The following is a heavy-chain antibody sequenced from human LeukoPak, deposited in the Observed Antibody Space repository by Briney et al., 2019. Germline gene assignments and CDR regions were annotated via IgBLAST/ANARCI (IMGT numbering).Heavy chain of an antibody. CDR3: TRGLDY. J-gene: IGHJ4*02. CDR1: GGSISSNTYY. CDR2: VYYSGGT. V-gene: IGHV4-39*01. Sequence: SETLSLTCPVSGGSISSNTYYWGWIRQPPGKGLEWIGTVYYSGGTYYNPSLKSRVTISVDTSNNQFSLKLTSVTAADTAVYYCTRGLDYWGQGTLVTVSS.